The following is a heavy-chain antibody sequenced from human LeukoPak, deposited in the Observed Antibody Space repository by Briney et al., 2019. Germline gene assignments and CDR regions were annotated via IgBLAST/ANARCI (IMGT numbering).Heavy chain of an antibody. CDR3: ARDASNGWYGGDY. CDR2: ISSSSSTI. CDR1: GFTFSSYS. V-gene: IGHV3-48*01. J-gene: IGHJ4*02. Sequence: PGGSLRLSCAASGFTFSSYSMNWVRQAPGKGLEWVSYISSSSSTIYYADSVKGRFTISRDNAKNSLYLQMNSLRAEDTAVYYCARDASNGWYGGDYWGQGTLVTVSS. D-gene: IGHD6-19*01.